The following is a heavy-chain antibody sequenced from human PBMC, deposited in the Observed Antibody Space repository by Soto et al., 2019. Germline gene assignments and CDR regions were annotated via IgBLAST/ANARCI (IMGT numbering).Heavy chain of an antibody. CDR1: GFTFSIYG. D-gene: IGHD3-22*01. CDR3: ARDGGDSTGYHDAFDI. Sequence: QVQLVESGGGVVQPGTSLRLSCAASGFTFSIYGIHWVRQAPGKGLEWVAVLWYDGTTEYYADSVKGRFTISRDNSKNMVYLQMNSLRVEDTAVYYCARDGGDSTGYHDAFDIWGQGTMVTVSS. J-gene: IGHJ3*02. V-gene: IGHV3-33*01. CDR2: LWYDGTTE.